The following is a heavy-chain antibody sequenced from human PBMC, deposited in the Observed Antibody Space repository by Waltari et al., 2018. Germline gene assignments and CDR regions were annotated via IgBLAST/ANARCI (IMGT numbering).Heavy chain of an antibody. V-gene: IGHV1-8*01. J-gene: IGHJ5*02. D-gene: IGHD3-10*01. Sequence: QVQLVQSGAEVKKPGASVKVSCKASGYTFIRHDFNWGRQATGQGVEWMGWMNPNSGNTGYAQKFQGRVTMTRNTSISTAYMELSSLRSDDTAVYYCARAFRSSWFGAWLDPWGQGTPVTVSS. CDR2: MNPNSGNT. CDR3: ARAFRSSWFGAWLDP. CDR1: GYTFIRHD.